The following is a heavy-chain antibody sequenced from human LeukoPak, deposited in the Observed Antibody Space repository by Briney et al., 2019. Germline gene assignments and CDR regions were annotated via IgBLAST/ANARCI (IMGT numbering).Heavy chain of an antibody. CDR3: ARGAMVREYYYYGMDV. J-gene: IGHJ6*02. Sequence: PSETLSLTCTVSGGSISSSSYYWGWIRQPPGKGLEWIGSIYYSGSTYYNPSLKSRVTISVDTSKNQFSLKLSSVTAADTAVYYCARGAMVREYYYYGMDVWGQGTMVTVSS. D-gene: IGHD3-10*01. CDR1: GGSISSSSYY. V-gene: IGHV4-39*07. CDR2: IYYSGST.